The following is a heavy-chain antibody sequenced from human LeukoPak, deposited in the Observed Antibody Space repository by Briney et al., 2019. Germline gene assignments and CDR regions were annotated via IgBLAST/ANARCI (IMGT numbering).Heavy chain of an antibody. D-gene: IGHD3-3*01. CDR2: ISSSSRYT. V-gene: IGHV3-21*01. CDR3: ARDEARGYDFRPQDH. J-gene: IGHJ4*02. CDR1: GFSLRDYS. Sequence: NPGGSLRLSCAASGFSLRDYSMDWVRQAPGKGLEWVSSISSSSRYTFYVDSVKGRFTISRDNAKNSLYLQMNSLRVEDTAVYYCARDEARGYDFRPQDHWGQGTLVPVSS.